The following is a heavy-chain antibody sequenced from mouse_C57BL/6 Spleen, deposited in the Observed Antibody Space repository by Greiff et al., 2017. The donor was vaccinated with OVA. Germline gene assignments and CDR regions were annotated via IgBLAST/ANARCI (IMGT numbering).Heavy chain of an antibody. V-gene: IGHV1-42*01. D-gene: IGHD1-1*01. CDR2: INPSTGGT. CDR3: ARGGYGSSNWYFDV. J-gene: IGHJ1*03. CDR1: GYSFTGYY. Sequence: VQLQQSGPELVKPGASVKISCKASGYSFTGYYMNWVKQSPEKSLEWIGEINPSTGGTTYNQKFKAKATLTVDKSSSTAYMQLKSLTSEDSAVYYCARGGYGSSNWYFDVWGTGTTVTVAS.